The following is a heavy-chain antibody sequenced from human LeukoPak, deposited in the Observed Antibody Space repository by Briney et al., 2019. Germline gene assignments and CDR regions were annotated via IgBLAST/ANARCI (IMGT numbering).Heavy chain of an antibody. CDR1: GFTFSSYE. V-gene: IGHV3-48*03. Sequence: GGSLRLSCAASGFTFSSYEMNWVRQAPGKGLEWVSYISSSGSTIYYADSVKGRFTISRDNAKNSLYLQMNSLRAEDTAVYYCARGDKMTTWRRTYNYLDPWGQGILVSVSS. J-gene: IGHJ5*02. CDR2: ISSSGSTI. D-gene: IGHD5-24*01. CDR3: ARGDKMTTWRRTYNYLDP.